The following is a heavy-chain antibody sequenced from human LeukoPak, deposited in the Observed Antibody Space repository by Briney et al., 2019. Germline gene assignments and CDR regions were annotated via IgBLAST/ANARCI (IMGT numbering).Heavy chain of an antibody. CDR3: ARIPYGSGNQFDY. CDR2: IRYDGSNK. J-gene: IGHJ4*02. CDR1: GFTFSTYG. Sequence: PGGSLRLSCAASGFTFSTYGMHWVRQAPGKGLEWVAFIRYDGSNKYYADSVKGRFTISRDNSKNTVFLQMNSLRAEDTAVYFCARIPYGSGNQFDYWGQGTLVSVSS. D-gene: IGHD3-10*01. V-gene: IGHV3-30*02.